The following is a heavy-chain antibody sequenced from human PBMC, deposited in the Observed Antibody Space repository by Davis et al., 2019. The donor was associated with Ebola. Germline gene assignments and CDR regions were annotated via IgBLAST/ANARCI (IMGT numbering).Heavy chain of an antibody. D-gene: IGHD2-2*01. Sequence: GGSLRLSCAASGFTFSNYAMYWVRQAPGKGLEWVAVISYDGSNKYYADSVKGRFTISRDNSKNTLYLQMNSLRAEDTAVYYCARATILDYWGQGTLVTVSS. CDR2: ISYDGSNK. CDR1: GFTFSNYA. CDR3: ARATILDY. V-gene: IGHV3-30*19. J-gene: IGHJ4*02.